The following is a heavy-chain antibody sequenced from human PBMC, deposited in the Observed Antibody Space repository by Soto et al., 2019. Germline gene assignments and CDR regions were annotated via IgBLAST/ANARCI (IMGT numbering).Heavy chain of an antibody. CDR3: AKKLYSGTYYDLES. Sequence: PGGSLRLSCAASGLTFSSYAMSWVRQAPGKGLEWVSTMRGSGDVIYYGDSVKGRFTMSRDISKRTLYLQVNGLRAEDTAMYYCAKKLYSGTYYDLESWGPGTLVTVSS. CDR1: GLTFSSYA. V-gene: IGHV3-23*01. J-gene: IGHJ1*01. CDR2: MRGSGDVI. D-gene: IGHD1-26*01.